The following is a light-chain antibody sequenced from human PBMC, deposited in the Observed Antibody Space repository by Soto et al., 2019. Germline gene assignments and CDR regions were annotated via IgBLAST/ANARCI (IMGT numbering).Light chain of an antibody. V-gene: IGLV2-23*03. J-gene: IGLJ2*01. CDR3: CSYAGSSTFDVV. CDR1: SSDVGSYNL. Sequence: QSALTQPASVSGSPGQSITISCTGTSSDVGSYNLVSWYQQHPGKAPKLMIYEGRKRPSGVSNRFSGSKSGNTASLTISGLQAEDEADYYCCSYAGSSTFDVVFGGGTKVTVL. CDR2: EGR.